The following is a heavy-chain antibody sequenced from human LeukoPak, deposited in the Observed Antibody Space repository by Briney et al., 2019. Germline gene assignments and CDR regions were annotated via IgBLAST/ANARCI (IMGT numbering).Heavy chain of an antibody. J-gene: IGHJ3*02. CDR3: AKALISGLYLEAFNI. V-gene: IGHV3-30*18. D-gene: IGHD6-19*01. CDR2: ISYDGSNK. CDR1: GFTFSSCG. Sequence: PGGSLRLSCAASGFTFSSCGMHWVRQAPGKGLEWVAVISYDGSNKYYADSVKGRFTISRDNSKNTLFLEMNSLRAEDTAVYYCAKALISGLYLEAFNIWGPGTMVTRSS.